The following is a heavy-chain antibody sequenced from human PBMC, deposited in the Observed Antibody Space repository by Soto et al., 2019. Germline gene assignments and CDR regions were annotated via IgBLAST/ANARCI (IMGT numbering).Heavy chain of an antibody. CDR1: GGSFSGYY. V-gene: IGHV4-34*01. CDR3: ARSTSGWYQNWFDP. CDR2: INHNGST. J-gene: IGHJ5*02. D-gene: IGHD6-19*01. Sequence: PSETLSLSCAVSGGSFSGYYWSWIRQPPGKGLEWIGAINHNGSTNYNPYLKSRITRSVDTSKNQFSLKRSSVTAADTAVYYCARSTSGWYQNWFDPWGQGTLVTVSS.